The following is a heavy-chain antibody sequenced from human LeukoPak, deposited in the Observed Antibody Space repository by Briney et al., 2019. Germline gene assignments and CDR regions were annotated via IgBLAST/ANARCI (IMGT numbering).Heavy chain of an antibody. J-gene: IGHJ4*02. CDR3: ARDPARWELPRWTFDY. D-gene: IGHD1-26*01. Sequence: GASVKVSCKASGYTFTSYYMHWVRQAPGQGLEWMGIINPSGGGTSYAQKFQGRVTMTRDTSTSTVYMELSSLRSEDTAVYYCARDPARWELPRWTFDYWGQGTLVTVSS. CDR2: INPSGGGT. CDR1: GYTFTSYY. V-gene: IGHV1-46*01.